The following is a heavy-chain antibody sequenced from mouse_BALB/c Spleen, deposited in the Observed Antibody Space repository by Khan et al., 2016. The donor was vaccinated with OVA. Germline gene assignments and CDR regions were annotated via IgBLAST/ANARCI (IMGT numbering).Heavy chain of an antibody. J-gene: IGHJ2*01. CDR1: GYSITSDYA. CDR3: ARIYGGDCDY. D-gene: IGHD1-1*01. V-gene: IGHV3-2*02. CDR2: ISYSGNT. Sequence: EVQLVESGPGLVKPSQSLSLTCTVTGYSITSDYAWNWIRQFPGNKLEWMGYISYSGNTKYNPSFKSRISITRDTSENQFFLQLNSVTIEDTATYYCARIYGGDCDYWGQGTTLTVSS.